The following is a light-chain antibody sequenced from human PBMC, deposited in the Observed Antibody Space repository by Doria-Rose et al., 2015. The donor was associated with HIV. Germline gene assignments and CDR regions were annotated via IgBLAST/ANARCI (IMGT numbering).Light chain of an antibody. CDR2: WAS. Sequence: DIRMTQSLESLDMSLGERATLNCKSNQSLLYTSKNYLAWYQQKPGQPPKLLIYWASTRQSGVPARFSGSGSGTDFTLTISSLEAEDVAVYYCQQYYDTPSFGPGTTVDIK. V-gene: IGKV4-1*01. CDR3: QQYYDTPS. CDR1: QSLLYTSKNY. J-gene: IGKJ3*01.